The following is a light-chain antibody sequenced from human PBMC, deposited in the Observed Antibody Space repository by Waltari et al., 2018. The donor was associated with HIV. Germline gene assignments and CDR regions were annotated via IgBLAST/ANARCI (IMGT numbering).Light chain of an antibody. CDR1: KLEDKY. V-gene: IGLV3-1*01. J-gene: IGLJ3*02. Sequence: SYELTQPPSVSVSPGQTASITCSGDKLEDKYVCWYQQKPGQSPVLVIYQDSKRPSGSPEAFSGSNSGNTATLTISGTQAMDEADYYCQAWDSSSWVFGGGTKLTVL. CDR2: QDS. CDR3: QAWDSSSWV.